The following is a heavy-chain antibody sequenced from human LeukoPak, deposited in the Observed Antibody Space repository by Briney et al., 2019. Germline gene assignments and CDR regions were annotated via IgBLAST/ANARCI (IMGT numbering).Heavy chain of an antibody. V-gene: IGHV4-59*08. CDR3: ARRRDGYNSDYYYYYYMDV. CDR1: GGSISSYY. D-gene: IGHD5-24*01. CDR2: IYYSGST. J-gene: IGHJ6*03. Sequence: SETLSLTCTVPGGSISSYYWSWIRQPPGKGLEWIGYIYYSGSTNYNPSLKSRVTISVDTSKNQFSLKLSSVTAADTAVYYCARRRDGYNSDYYYYYYMDVWGKGTTVTVSS.